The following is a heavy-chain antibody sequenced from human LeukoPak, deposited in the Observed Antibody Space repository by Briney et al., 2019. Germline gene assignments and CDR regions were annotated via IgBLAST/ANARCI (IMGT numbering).Heavy chain of an antibody. CDR2: INQDGSKE. CDR3: VRDGGVSGYDLLDY. CDR1: GFTLSNYW. J-gene: IGHJ4*02. V-gene: IGHV3-7*01. D-gene: IGHD5-12*01. Sequence: PGGSLRLSCAASGFTLSNYWMTWVRKAPGRGLEGVAHINQDGSKEYYMDSVKARFTISRDNAKNSLSLQMNSLRAEDTAVYYCVRDGGVSGYDLLDYWGQGTLVTVSS.